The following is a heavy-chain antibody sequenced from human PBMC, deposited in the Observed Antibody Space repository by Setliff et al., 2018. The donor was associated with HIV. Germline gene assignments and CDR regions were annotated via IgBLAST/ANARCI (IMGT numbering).Heavy chain of an antibody. CDR3: ARAISTPSYYYHMDV. CDR2: VYTGEIS. V-gene: IGHV4-4*08. D-gene: IGHD3-10*01. CDR1: GGSMSSYY. Sequence: SETLSLTCTLSGGSMSSYYWTWIRQPPGKGLEWIGYVYTGEISNYNSSLRSRVVISLDTSKNQFSLKLGSVTAADTAVYYCARAISTPSYYYHMDVWGTGTPVTVSS. J-gene: IGHJ6*03.